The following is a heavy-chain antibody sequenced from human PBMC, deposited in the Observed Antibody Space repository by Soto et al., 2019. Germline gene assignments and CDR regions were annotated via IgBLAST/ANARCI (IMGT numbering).Heavy chain of an antibody. CDR3: ARGPGRYYYDSSGYYYSAY. CDR2: ISAYNGNT. D-gene: IGHD3-22*01. Sequence: SVKVSCKASGYTFTSYGISWVRQAPGQGLEWMGWISAYNGNTNYAQKLQGRVTMTTDTSTSTAYMELRSLRSDDTAVYYCARGPGRYYYDSSGYYYSAYWGQGTLVTASS. V-gene: IGHV1-18*01. J-gene: IGHJ4*02. CDR1: GYTFTSYG.